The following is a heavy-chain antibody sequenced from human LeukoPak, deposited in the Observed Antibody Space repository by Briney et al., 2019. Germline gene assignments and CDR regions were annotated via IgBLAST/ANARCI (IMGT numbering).Heavy chain of an antibody. CDR1: GYSFTSYY. V-gene: IGHV1-46*01. D-gene: IGHD3-9*01. CDR2: INPSGGST. CDR3: ARERLVGWGDDACDI. J-gene: IGHJ3*02. Sequence: GASVKVSCKASGYSFTSYYMNWVRQAPGQGLEGMGTINPSGGSTSYAQKFQGRVTMTRDTSTSTVYLELSSLRFEDTAVYYCARERLVGWGDDACDIWGQGTMVTVSS.